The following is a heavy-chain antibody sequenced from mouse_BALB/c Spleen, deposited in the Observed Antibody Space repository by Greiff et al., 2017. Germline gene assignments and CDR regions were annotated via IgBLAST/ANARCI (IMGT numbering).Heavy chain of an antibody. J-gene: IGHJ1*01. Sequence: QVQLQQPGAELVMPGASVKMSCKASGYTFTDYWMHWVKQRPGQGLEWIGAIDTSDSYTSYNQKFKGKATLTVDESSSTAYMQLSSLTSEDSAVYYCARKCGYGYWYFDVWGAGTTVTVSS. V-gene: IGHV1-69*01. CDR2: IDTSDSYT. CDR1: GYTFTDYW. D-gene: IGHD1-2*01. CDR3: ARKCGYGYWYFDV.